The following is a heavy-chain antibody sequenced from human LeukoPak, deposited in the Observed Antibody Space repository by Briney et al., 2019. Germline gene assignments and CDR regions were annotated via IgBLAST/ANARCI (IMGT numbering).Heavy chain of an antibody. CDR2: ISYDGNNK. D-gene: IGHD3-10*01. J-gene: IGHJ4*02. Sequence: PGRSLRLSCAASGFIFSNYALHWVRQAPGKGLEWVAFISYDGNNKYYADSVEGRFTISRDYSRNTLYLQMNSLRPEDTAVYYCARGTYGSEGFPLHYWGQGTLVTVSS. CDR3: ARGTYGSEGFPLHY. V-gene: IGHV3-30-3*01. CDR1: GFIFSNYA.